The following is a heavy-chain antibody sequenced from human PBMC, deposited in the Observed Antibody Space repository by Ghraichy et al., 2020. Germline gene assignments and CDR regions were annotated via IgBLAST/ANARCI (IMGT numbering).Heavy chain of an antibody. V-gene: IGHV3-21*01. CDR2: ISSSSSYI. CDR3: ARDEGYCSGTSCPNY. J-gene: IGHJ4*02. CDR1: GFTFSSYS. Sequence: GESLNISCAASGFTFSSYSMNWVRQAPGKGLEWVSSISSSSSYIYYADSVKGRFTISRDNAKNSLYLQMNSLRAEDTAVYYCARDEGYCSGTSCPNYWGQGTLVTVSS. D-gene: IGHD2-15*01.